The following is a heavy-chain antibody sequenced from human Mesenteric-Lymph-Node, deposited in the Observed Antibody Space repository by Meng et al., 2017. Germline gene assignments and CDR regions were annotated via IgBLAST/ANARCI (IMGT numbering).Heavy chain of an antibody. J-gene: IGHJ4*02. CDR1: GFTFSSYA. V-gene: IGHV3-23*01. Sequence: GESLKISCAASGFTFSSYAMSWVRQAPGKGLEWVSGISGSGGSTYYAGSVEGRFSISRDNSKNTIYLQMNSLRAEDTAIYYCAKGSGFGYGSDDYWGQGTLVTVSS. D-gene: IGHD3-10*01. CDR2: ISGSGGST. CDR3: AKGSGFGYGSDDY.